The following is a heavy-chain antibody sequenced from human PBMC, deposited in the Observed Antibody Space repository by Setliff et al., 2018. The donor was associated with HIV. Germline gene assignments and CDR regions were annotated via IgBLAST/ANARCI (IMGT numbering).Heavy chain of an antibody. J-gene: IGHJ4*01. CDR3: ARFLGFLDY. CDR2: INHSGST. CDR1: GGSFSGYY. Sequence: SETLSLTCAVYGGSFSGYYWNWIRQPPGKGLEWIGDINHSGSTNYNSSFKSRVTFSVDTSKKQFSLRLNSVTAADTAVYYCARFLGFLDYWGRGNLVTVSS. D-gene: IGHD3-10*01. V-gene: IGHV4-34*01.